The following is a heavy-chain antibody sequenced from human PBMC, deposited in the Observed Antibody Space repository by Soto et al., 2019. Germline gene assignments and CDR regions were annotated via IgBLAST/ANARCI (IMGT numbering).Heavy chain of an antibody. J-gene: IGHJ1*01. CDR1: GFRFGGYS. CDR3: ASRADYFHH. CDR2: ISSGSTTI. Sequence: GGSLILSCAASGFRFGGYSMNWVRQAPGKGLEWVSHISSGSTTIYYADSVKGRFTISRDNGKNSLYLQMNGLRDEDTAVYYCASRADYFHHWGQGTLVTVSS. V-gene: IGHV3-48*02.